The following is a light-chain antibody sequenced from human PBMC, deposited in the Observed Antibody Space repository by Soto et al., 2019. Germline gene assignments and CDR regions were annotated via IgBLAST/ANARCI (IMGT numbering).Light chain of an antibody. CDR1: SSDVGSYNH. Sequence: QSVLTQSASVSGSPGQSITISCTGTSSDVGSYNHVSWYQQHPGEVPKLIIFNVNDRPSGVSNRFSGSKSGNTASLTISGLQAEDEADYYCSSFTSSTTYVFGTGTKVTVL. J-gene: IGLJ1*01. V-gene: IGLV2-14*01. CDR3: SSFTSSTTYV. CDR2: NVN.